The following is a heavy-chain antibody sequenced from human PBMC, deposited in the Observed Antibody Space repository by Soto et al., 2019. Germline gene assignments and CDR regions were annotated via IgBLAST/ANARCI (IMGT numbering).Heavy chain of an antibody. CDR2: IDYSGTT. CDR3: ARDGPCYDGFDV. Sequence: QVQLQESGPGLVKPSQTLSLTCTVSGDSITSSDYYWNWIRQSPGKGLEWIASIDYSGTTYYNPSLKRRVVISADTSKNLCSLQLRSVTAADTALYFGARDGPCYDGFDVWGQGTTVTVSS. V-gene: IGHV4-30-4*01. J-gene: IGHJ6*01. CDR1: GDSITSSDYY.